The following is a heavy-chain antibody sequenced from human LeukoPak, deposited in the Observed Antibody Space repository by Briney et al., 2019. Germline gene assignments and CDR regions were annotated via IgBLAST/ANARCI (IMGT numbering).Heavy chain of an antibody. CDR3: APMGGRGSWFDP. Sequence: SETLSLTCTVSGGSVSSGSYYWSWIRQPPGKGLEWIGYIYYSGSTNYNPSLKSRLTISVDTSKNQFSLKLSSVTAADTAVYYCAPMGGRGSWFDPWGQGTLVTVSS. J-gene: IGHJ5*02. D-gene: IGHD1-26*01. V-gene: IGHV4-61*01. CDR1: GGSVSSGSYY. CDR2: IYYSGST.